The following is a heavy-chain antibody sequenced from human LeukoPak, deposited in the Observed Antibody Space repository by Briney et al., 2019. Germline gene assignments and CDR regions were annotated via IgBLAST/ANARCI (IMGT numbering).Heavy chain of an antibody. CDR1: GSSFSSYG. J-gene: IGHJ4*02. D-gene: IGHD3-22*01. V-gene: IGHV3-30*02. CDR2: IRYDGSNK. Sequence: GGSLRLSCAVSGSSFSSYGMHWVRQAPGKGLDWVTFIRYDGSNKYYAYSVKGRVTISRDNSKNTLYLQMNSLRAEDTAVYYCAKGGYYDSTKPDSWGQGTLVTVSS. CDR3: AKGGYYDSTKPDS.